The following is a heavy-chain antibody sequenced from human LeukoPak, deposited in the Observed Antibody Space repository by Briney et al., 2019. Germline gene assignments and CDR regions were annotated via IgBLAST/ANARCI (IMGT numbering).Heavy chain of an antibody. CDR2: INSDGSGT. CDR3: SYGSGREGYMDV. Sequence: PGGSLRLSCAASGFTLSTYWMHWVRQAPGEGLVWVSFINSDGSGTGYADSVKGRFTVPRDNAKNTLYLQMNSLRAEDTAVYYCSYGSGREGYMDVWGKGTTVTVSS. V-gene: IGHV3-74*01. D-gene: IGHD3-10*01. J-gene: IGHJ6*03. CDR1: GFTLSTYW.